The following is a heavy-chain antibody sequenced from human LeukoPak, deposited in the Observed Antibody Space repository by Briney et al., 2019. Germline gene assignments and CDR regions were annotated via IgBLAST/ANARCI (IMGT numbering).Heavy chain of an antibody. CDR1: GFTFSGYE. D-gene: IGHD4-17*01. CDR2: ISSSGSNR. CDR3: TTVAYGEGNFDY. Sequence: PVGSLRLSCAASGFTFSGYEMIWVRQAPGQGLEWVSYISSSGSNRYYADSVKGRFNISRDNAKNSLYLQMNSLITEDTAVYYCTTVAYGEGNFDYWGQGTLVTVSS. J-gene: IGHJ4*02. V-gene: IGHV3-48*03.